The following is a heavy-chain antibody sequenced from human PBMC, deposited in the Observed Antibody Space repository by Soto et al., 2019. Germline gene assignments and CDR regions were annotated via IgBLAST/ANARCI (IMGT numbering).Heavy chain of an antibody. V-gene: IGHV3-11*05. CDR1: GFTFTDYY. CDR3: ARDANYAAN. CDR2: ISSTGTYT. Sequence: QVQLVESGGGLVKPGGSLRLSCAASGFTFTDYYMNWIRQAPGKGLEWVSYISSTGTYTNYADSVKGRFTISRDNAKNALYLPMNSLRAEDTAVYYCARDANYAANWGQGTLVTVSS. D-gene: IGHD1-7*01. J-gene: IGHJ4*02.